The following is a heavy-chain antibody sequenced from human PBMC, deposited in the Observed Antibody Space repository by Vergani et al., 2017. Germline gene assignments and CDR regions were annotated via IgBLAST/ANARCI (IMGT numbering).Heavy chain of an antibody. V-gene: IGHV1-69*02. J-gene: IGHJ4*02. Sequence: QVQLVQSGAEVKKPGSSVKVSCKASGGTFSSYTTSWVRQAPGQGLDWMGRIIPILGIANYAQKFQGRVTITADKSTSTAYMELSSLRSEDTAVYYCASGPTQRDGYNDDYWGQGTLVTVSS. D-gene: IGHD5-24*01. CDR3: ASGPTQRDGYNDDY. CDR2: IIPILGIA. CDR1: GGTFSSYT.